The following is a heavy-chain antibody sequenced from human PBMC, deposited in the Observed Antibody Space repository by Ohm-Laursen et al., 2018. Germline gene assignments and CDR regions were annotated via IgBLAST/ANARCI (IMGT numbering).Heavy chain of an antibody. CDR3: ATGRAFDI. J-gene: IGHJ3*02. CDR2: IKSKSDGGTI. CDR1: GFTFSNAW. V-gene: IGHV3-15*01. Sequence: GSLRLSCAAFGFTFSNAWMNWVRQAPGKGLEWVGRIKSKSDGGTIDYAAPVKGRFTISRDDSKNTVYLQMNSLKIEDTAVYYCATGRAFDIWGQGTMVTVSS.